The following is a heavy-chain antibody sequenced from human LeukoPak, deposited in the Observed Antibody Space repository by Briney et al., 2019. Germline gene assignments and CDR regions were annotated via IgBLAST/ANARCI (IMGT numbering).Heavy chain of an antibody. CDR2: INTNTGNP. J-gene: IGHJ6*02. CDR1: GYTFTSYA. D-gene: IGHD6-13*01. Sequence: GASVKVSCKASGYTFTSYAMNWVRQAPGQGLEWMGWINTNTGNPTYAQGFTGRFVFSLDTSVSTAYLRISSLKAEDTAVYYCARVYSSSWYWDSYYYYGMDVWGQGTTVTVSS. V-gene: IGHV7-4-1*02. CDR3: ARVYSSSWYWDSYYYYGMDV.